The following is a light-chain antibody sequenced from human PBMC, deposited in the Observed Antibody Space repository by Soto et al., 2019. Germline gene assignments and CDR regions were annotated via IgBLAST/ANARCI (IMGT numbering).Light chain of an antibody. V-gene: IGKV3-20*01. CDR2: GAS. Sequence: EIVLTQSPGTLSLSPGERATLACMASQSVSSSDLAWYQQKPGQAPSLLIYGASSRATGVPDRFSGSGSGTDFTLTISRLDPEDFAVYSGHQHAISPRPFGQGTKVE. J-gene: IGKJ1*01. CDR3: HQHAISPRP. CDR1: QSVSSSD.